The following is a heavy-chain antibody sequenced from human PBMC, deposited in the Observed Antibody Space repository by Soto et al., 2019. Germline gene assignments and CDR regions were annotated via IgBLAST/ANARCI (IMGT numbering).Heavy chain of an antibody. CDR2: ISWNSGSI. CDR3: VKDIHEQWLVSHFEY. CDR1: GFTFDSYA. J-gene: IGHJ4*02. V-gene: IGHV3-9*01. D-gene: IGHD6-19*01. Sequence: EVQLVESGGGLVQPGRSLRLSCVASGFTFDSYAMHWVRQAPGKGLEWVSGISWNSGSIGYEDSVKGRFTISRVNAQNSLYLEMNSLRVEDTAFYYCVKDIHEQWLVSHFEYWGQGALVTVSS.